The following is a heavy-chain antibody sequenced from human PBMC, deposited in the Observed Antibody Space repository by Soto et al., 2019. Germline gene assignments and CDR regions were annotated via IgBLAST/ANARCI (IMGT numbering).Heavy chain of an antibody. CDR2: ISSSGSTI. CDR3: ARDVAAAGSVYMDV. Sequence: GGSLSLSCAASGFTFSDYYMSWIRQAPGKGLEWVSYISSSGSTIYYADSVKGRFTISRDNAKNSLYLQMNSLRAEYTSVYYCARDVAAAGSVYMDVWGKGTTVTVSS. J-gene: IGHJ6*03. CDR1: GFTFSDYY. D-gene: IGHD6-13*01. V-gene: IGHV3-11*01.